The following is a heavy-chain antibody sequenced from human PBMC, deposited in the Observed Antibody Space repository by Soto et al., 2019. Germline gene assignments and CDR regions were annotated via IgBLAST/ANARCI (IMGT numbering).Heavy chain of an antibody. V-gene: IGHV1-18*01. Sequence: QGQLVQSGAEVKKPGASVKVSCRASGYTFTSYGISWVRQAPGQGLEWMGWISAYNGNTNYAQKLQGKGTMTTNTTTSTAYMELRSLRSDDTAVYFCERDGGVQARFDPWGQGTLVTVSS. CDR3: ERDGGVQARFDP. D-gene: IGHD2-8*02. CDR1: GYTFTSYG. CDR2: ISAYNGNT. J-gene: IGHJ5*02.